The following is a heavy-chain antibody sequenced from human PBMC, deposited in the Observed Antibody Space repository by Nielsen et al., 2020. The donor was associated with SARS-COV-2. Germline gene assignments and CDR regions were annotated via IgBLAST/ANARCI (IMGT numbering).Heavy chain of an antibody. CDR1: GFTFSSYA. V-gene: IGHV3-30-3*01. J-gene: IGHJ6*02. D-gene: IGHD1-26*01. CDR3: ARSNSGSYYYGMDV. CDR2: ISYDGSNK. Sequence: GGSLRLSFAASGFTFSSYAMHWVRQAPGKGLEWVAVISYDGSNKYYADSVKGRFTISRDNSKNTLYLQMNSLRAEDTAVYYCARSNSGSYYYGMDVWGQGTTVTVSS.